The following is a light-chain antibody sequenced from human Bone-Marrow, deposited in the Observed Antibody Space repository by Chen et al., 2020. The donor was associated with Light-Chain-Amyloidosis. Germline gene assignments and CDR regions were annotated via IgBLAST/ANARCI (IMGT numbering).Light chain of an antibody. J-gene: IGLJ3*02. V-gene: IGLV6-57*01. Sequence: NFMLTQPHSVSESPGKTLIISCTRSSCSIATNYVQWYQQRPGSSPTTVIYEDDQRPSGVPDRCSGSFDRASCSAHRTISGLKSGDEAYYSGQSDQGSSQGVFGGGTKLTVL. CDR2: EDD. CDR1: SCSIATNY. CDR3: QSDQGSSQGV.